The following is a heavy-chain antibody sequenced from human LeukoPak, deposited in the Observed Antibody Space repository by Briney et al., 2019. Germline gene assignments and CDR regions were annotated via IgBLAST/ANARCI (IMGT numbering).Heavy chain of an antibody. CDR2: IYYTGGA. J-gene: IGHJ4*02. Sequence: SETLSLTCTVSGGSIGSNYWTWIRQPPGKGLEYIGYIYYTGGANYNPSLKSRVTISVDTSKNQFSLKLSSVTAADTAVYFCAKYGNSGWVIDNWGQGTLVTVSS. D-gene: IGHD6-19*01. CDR3: AKYGNSGWVIDN. CDR1: GGSIGSNY. V-gene: IGHV4-59*08.